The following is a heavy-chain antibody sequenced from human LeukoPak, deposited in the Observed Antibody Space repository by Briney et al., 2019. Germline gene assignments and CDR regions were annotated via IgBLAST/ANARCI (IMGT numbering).Heavy chain of an antibody. D-gene: IGHD6-19*01. CDR3: ARARVVIAVATFDY. J-gene: IGHJ4*02. CDR2: IRYDGSNK. V-gene: IGHV3-30*02. CDR1: GFTFSNFG. Sequence: GGSLRLSCGASGFTFSNFGMHWVRQAPGKGLEWVTFIRYDGSNKYYADSVKDRFTISRDNSKNTLYLQMNSLRAEDTAVYYCARARVVIAVATFDYWGQGTLVTVSS.